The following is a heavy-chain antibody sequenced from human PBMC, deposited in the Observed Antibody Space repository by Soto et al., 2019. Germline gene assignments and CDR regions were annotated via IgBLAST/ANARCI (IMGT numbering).Heavy chain of an antibody. CDR1: GYTFTGYY. Sequence: ASVKVSCKASGYTFTGYYMHWVRQAPGQGLEWMGWISAYNGNTNYAQKLQGRVTMTTDTSTSTAYMELRSLRSDDTAVYYCARWITMVRGVITDYFDYWGQGTLVTVSS. CDR2: ISAYNGNT. J-gene: IGHJ4*02. V-gene: IGHV1-18*04. CDR3: ARWITMVRGVITDYFDY. D-gene: IGHD3-10*01.